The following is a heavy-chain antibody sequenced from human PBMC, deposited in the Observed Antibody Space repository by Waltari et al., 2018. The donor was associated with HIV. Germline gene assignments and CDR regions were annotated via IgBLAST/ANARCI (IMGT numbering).Heavy chain of an antibody. V-gene: IGHV1-2*06. Sequence: QVQLVQSGAEVKKPGASVKVSCKASGYTFAGHYMHWVRQAPGQGLEWMGRINPNSGGTEYAQKFQGRVTMTRDTSISTVYMELSRLRSDDTAVYYCARDNRYCTTTSCYAWWLGPWGQGTLVTVSS. CDR1: GYTFAGHY. D-gene: IGHD2-2*01. CDR2: INPNSGGT. CDR3: ARDNRYCTTTSCYAWWLGP. J-gene: IGHJ5*02.